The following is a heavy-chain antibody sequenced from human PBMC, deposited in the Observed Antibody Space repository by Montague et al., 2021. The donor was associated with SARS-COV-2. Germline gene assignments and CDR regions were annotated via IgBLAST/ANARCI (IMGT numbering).Heavy chain of an antibody. D-gene: IGHD1-7*01. J-gene: IGHJ4*02. V-gene: IGHV3-53*01. Sequence: SSRLSCAASGFTVSSNYMSWVRQAPGKGLEWVSVIYSGGSTYYADSVKGRFTISRDNSKNTLYLPMNSLRAEDTAVYYCARDRGGNYYFDYWGQGTLVTVSS. CDR1: GFTVSSNY. CDR2: IYSGGST. CDR3: ARDRGGNYYFDY.